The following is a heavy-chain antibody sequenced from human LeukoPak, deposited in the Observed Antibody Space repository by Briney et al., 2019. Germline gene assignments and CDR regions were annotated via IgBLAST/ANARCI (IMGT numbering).Heavy chain of an antibody. Sequence: PSETLSLTCAVYGGSFSGYYWSWIRQPPGKGLEWNGEINHSGSTNYNPSLKSRVTISVDTSKNQFSLKLSSVTAADTAVYYCARTTYYYDSSGYGFGYWGQGTLVTVSS. CDR3: ARTTYYYDSSGYGFGY. CDR1: GGSFSGYY. V-gene: IGHV4-34*01. CDR2: INHSGST. J-gene: IGHJ4*02. D-gene: IGHD3-22*01.